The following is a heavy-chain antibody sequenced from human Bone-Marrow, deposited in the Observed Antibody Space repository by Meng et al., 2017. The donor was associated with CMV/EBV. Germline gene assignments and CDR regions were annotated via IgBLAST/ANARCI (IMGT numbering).Heavy chain of an antibody. J-gene: IGHJ4*02. V-gene: IGHV3-11*01. CDR1: GFTFSDYY. Sequence: GESLKISCAASGFTFSDYYMSWIRQAPGKGLEWVSYISSSGSTIYYADSVKGRFTISRDNAKNSLYLQMNSLRAEDTAVYYCARALYPPEYYDFWSGFGAYYFDYWGQGTLVNVSS. CDR2: ISSSGSTI. CDR3: ARALYPPEYYDFWSGFGAYYFDY. D-gene: IGHD3-3*01.